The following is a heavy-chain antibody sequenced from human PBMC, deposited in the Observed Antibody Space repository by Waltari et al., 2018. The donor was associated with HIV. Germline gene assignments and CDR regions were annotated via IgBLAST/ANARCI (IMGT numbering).Heavy chain of an antibody. J-gene: IGHJ4*02. Sequence: QVYLEQSGPGLVKPSQTLTLTCVISGDSVSRDSAAWNWIRQSPSRGPEWLGRTYHRSKWSTDYAESVRGRITITPDTSNNQYSLHLTSVTADDTAMYFCARDSFSLDFWGQGSLVVVSS. V-gene: IGHV6-1*01. CDR2: TYHRSKWST. CDR3: ARDSFSLDF. CDR1: GDSVSRDSAA.